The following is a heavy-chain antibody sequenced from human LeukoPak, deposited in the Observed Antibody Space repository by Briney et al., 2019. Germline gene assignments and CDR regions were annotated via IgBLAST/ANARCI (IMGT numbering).Heavy chain of an antibody. J-gene: IGHJ5*02. CDR2: IWYDGSKK. D-gene: IGHD3-10*01. CDR3: AKSKSNAWFGNWFDP. CDR1: AFSFSSYN. V-gene: IGHV3-33*06. Sequence: GGSLRLSCAASAFSFSSYNMHWVRQAPGKGLEWVSVIWYDGSKKYYAESVKGRVTISRDNSKNTLYLQIDALKAEDTAVYYCAKSKSNAWFGNWFDPWGQGTLVTVSS.